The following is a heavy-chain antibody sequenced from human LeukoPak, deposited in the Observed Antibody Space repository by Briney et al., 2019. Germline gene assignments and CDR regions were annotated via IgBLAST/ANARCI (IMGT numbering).Heavy chain of an antibody. J-gene: IGHJ4*02. CDR1: GGTFSSYA. D-gene: IGHD3-22*01. CDR3: ARAQTYYYDSSGPNGDY. Sequence: ASVKVSCKASGGTFSSYAISWVRQATGQGLEWMGGIIPIFGTANYAQKFQGRVTITADESTSTAYMELSSLRSEDTAVYYCARAQTYYYDSSGPNGDYWGQGTLVTVSS. CDR2: IIPIFGTA. V-gene: IGHV1-69*13.